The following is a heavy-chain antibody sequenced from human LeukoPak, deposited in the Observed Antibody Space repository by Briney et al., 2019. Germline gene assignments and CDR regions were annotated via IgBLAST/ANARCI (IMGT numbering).Heavy chain of an antibody. D-gene: IGHD1-26*01. J-gene: IGHJ4*02. CDR2: IRSKAKSYAT. CDR3: TRHMVGATISVY. V-gene: IGHV3-73*01. CDR1: GFTFSGDA. Sequence: GGSLRLSCAASGFTFSGDAIHWVRQASGKGLGWVGRIRSKAKSYATPYAASVKRRFTISRADSKNTAYLQMNRLKADDTAVYYCTRHMVGATISVYWGQGTLVTVPS.